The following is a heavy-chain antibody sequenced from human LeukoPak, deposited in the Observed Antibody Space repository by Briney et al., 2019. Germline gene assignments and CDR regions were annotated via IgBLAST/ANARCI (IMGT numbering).Heavy chain of an antibody. J-gene: IGHJ4*02. V-gene: IGHV4-34*01. Sequence: KPSETLSLTCAVYGGSFSGYYWSWIRQPPGKGLEWIGEINHSGSTNYNPSLKSRVTISVDTSKNQFSLKLSSVTAADTAVYYCARLLSYWGQGTLVTVSS. CDR3: ARLLSY. CDR2: INHSGST. D-gene: IGHD2-21*01. CDR1: GGSFSGYY.